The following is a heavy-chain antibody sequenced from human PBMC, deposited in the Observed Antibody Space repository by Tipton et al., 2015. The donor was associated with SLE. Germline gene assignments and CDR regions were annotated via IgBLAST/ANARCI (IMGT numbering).Heavy chain of an antibody. D-gene: IGHD1-26*01. J-gene: IGHJ3*02. V-gene: IGHV4-59*01. CDR2: VHHSVST. Sequence: TLSLTCPVSGDSISFYYWTWIRQPPGKGLEWIGHVHHSVSTNYNPSLRSRITISVDTSKNQFSLKMSSVTAADTAVYYCARHEAYSGSSPFDIWGHGTMVTVSS. CDR3: ARHEAYSGSSPFDI. CDR1: GDSISFYY.